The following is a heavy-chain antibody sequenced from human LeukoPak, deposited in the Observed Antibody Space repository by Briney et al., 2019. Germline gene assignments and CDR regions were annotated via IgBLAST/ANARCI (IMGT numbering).Heavy chain of an antibody. V-gene: IGHV4-4*02. D-gene: IGHD6-19*01. CDR1: GGSISSSNW. CDR3: ARGWPPWLPFDY. J-gene: IGHJ4*02. Sequence: SGTLSLTCAVSGGSISSSNWWSWVRQPPGKGLEWIGEINHSGSTNYNPSLKSRVTISVDTSKNQFSLKLSSATAADTAVYYCARGWPPWLPFDYWGQGTLVTVSS. CDR2: INHSGST.